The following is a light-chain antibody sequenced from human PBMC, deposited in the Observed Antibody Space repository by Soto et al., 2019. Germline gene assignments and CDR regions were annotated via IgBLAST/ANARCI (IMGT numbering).Light chain of an antibody. CDR2: DAS. CDR1: QSISSW. Sequence: DIQMTQSPSTLSASVGDRVTITCRASQSISSWLAWYQQKPGKAPKLLIYDASSLESGVPSRFSGSGSGTDFTLTISSLQSEDFAVYYCQHYNELPLTFGGGTKVDIK. J-gene: IGKJ4*01. V-gene: IGKV1-5*01. CDR3: QHYNELPLT.